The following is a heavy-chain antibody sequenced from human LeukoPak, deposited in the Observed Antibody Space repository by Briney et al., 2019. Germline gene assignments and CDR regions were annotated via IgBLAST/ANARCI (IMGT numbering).Heavy chain of an antibody. V-gene: IGHV3-21*01. D-gene: IGHD2-2*01. CDR1: GFTFSSYS. J-gene: IGHJ4*02. CDR2: IISSSSYI. CDR3: ARDPQYCSSTSCYLDY. Sequence: GGSLRLSCAASGFTFSSYSMNWVRQTPRKRLEWVSSIISSSSYIYYADSVKGRFTISRDNANNSLYLQMKSLRAEDTAVYYCARDPQYCSSTSCYLDYWGQGTLVTVSS.